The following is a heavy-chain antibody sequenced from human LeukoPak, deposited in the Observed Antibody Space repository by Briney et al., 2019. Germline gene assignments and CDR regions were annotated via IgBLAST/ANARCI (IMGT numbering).Heavy chain of an antibody. D-gene: IGHD5-18*01. Sequence: GGSLRLSCAAPGFTLSAYAMSWVRQAPGKGLEWVSALRGADERTYYADSVKGRFTISRDLSKNTLSLQMNSLRAEDSALYYCARSTGYRNFDYWGQGTLVTASS. CDR2: LRGADERT. J-gene: IGHJ4*02. CDR1: GFTLSAYA. CDR3: ARSTGYRNFDY. V-gene: IGHV3-23*01.